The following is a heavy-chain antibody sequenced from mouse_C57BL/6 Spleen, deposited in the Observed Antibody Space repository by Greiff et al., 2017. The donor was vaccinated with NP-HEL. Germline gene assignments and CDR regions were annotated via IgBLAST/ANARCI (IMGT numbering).Heavy chain of an antibody. CDR2: IYPGDGDT. CDR3: AIDGYYGAMDY. D-gene: IGHD2-3*01. Sequence: VKLMESGPELVKPGASVKISCKASGYAFSSSWMNWVKQRPGKGLEWIGRIYPGDGDTNYNGKFKGKATLTADKSSSTAYMQLSSLTSEDSAVYFCAIDGYYGAMDYWGQGTSVTVSS. V-gene: IGHV1-82*01. J-gene: IGHJ4*01. CDR1: GYAFSSSW.